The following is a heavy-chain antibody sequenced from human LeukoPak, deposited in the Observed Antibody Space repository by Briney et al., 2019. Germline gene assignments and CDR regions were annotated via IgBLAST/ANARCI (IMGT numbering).Heavy chain of an antibody. CDR2: ISSSSSYI. D-gene: IGHD6-13*01. Sequence: GGSLRLSCAASGFTFSSYSMNWVRQAPGKGLEWVSSISSSSSYIYYADSVEGRFTISRDNAKNSLYLQMNSLRAEDTAVYYCARDLRLYSSSWYVDYWGQGTLVTVSS. CDR3: ARDLRLYSSSWYVDY. V-gene: IGHV3-21*01. J-gene: IGHJ4*02. CDR1: GFTFSSYS.